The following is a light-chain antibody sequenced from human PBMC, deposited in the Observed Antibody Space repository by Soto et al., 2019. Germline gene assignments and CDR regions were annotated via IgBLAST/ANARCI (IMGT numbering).Light chain of an antibody. Sequence: EIVMTQSPATLSVSPGERATLSCRASQSVSNNLAWYQQKPGQAPRLLIYFASTRATGIPARFSRSGSGTEFTLTIRSLQSEDFAVYYCQQYNKWPLTVGGGTKVETK. CDR3: QQYNKWPLT. CDR2: FAS. CDR1: QSVSNN. J-gene: IGKJ4*01. V-gene: IGKV3-15*01.